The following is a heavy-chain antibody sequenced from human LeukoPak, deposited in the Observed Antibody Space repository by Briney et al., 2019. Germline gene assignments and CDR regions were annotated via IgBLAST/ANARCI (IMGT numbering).Heavy chain of an antibody. V-gene: IGHV3-7*01. J-gene: IGHJ4*02. CDR2: IKQDGSRI. CDR3: ARDPGIAAAGTVGYFDF. CDR1: GFTFSSYW. D-gene: IGHD6-13*01. Sequence: GGSLRLSYAASGFTFSSYWMSWVRQAPGKGLEWVANIKQDGSRIHYVDSVKGRFTISRDNAKNSLYLQMNSLRAEDTAVYYCARDPGIAAAGTVGYFDFWGQGTLVTVSS.